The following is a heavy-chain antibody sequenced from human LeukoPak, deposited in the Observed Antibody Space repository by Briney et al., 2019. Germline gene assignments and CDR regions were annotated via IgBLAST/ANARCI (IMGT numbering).Heavy chain of an antibody. CDR1: GFTFSHHW. J-gene: IGHJ6*02. CDR2: INSDGSST. V-gene: IGHV3-74*01. Sequence: GGSLRLSCAASGFTFSHHWMHWVRQVPGKGLVWVSRINSDGSSTTHADSVKGRFTISRDNARNTLYLQMNSLRAEDTAVHYCARATSYSNYGMDVWGQGTTVTVSS. CDR3: ARATSYSNYGMDV. D-gene: IGHD6-13*01.